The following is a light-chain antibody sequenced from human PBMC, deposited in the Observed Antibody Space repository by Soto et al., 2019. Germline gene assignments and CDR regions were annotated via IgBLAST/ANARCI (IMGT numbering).Light chain of an antibody. V-gene: IGKV3-20*01. J-gene: IGKJ5*01. CDR1: QSVSSSY. CDR2: GAS. CDR3: QQYGSSPDT. Sequence: EIVLTQSPGTLSLSPGERATLSCRASQSVSSSYLAWYQQKPGQAPRLLIYGASSRATGIPDRFSGSGSGTDFTLTISRLEPEDFAVYYCQQYGSSPDTFGQVTRLEIK.